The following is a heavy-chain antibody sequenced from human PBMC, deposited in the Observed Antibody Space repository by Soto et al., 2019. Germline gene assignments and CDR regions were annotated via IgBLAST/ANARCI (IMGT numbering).Heavy chain of an antibody. Sequence: ASVKVSCKASGYTFISYYMHWVRQAPGQGLEWMGIINPSGGSTSYAQKFQGRVTMTRDTSTSTVYMELSSLRSEDTAVYYCARDLTLRISYYYDSSGYYSGMDVWGQGTTVTVSS. CDR1: GYTFISYY. J-gene: IGHJ6*02. CDR2: INPSGGST. V-gene: IGHV1-46*01. CDR3: ARDLTLRISYYYDSSGYYSGMDV. D-gene: IGHD3-22*01.